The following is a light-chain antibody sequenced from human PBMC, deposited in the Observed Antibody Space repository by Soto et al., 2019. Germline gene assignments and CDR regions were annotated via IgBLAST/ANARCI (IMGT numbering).Light chain of an antibody. V-gene: IGKV1-5*03. Sequence: EIPMTLSPSTLSASVGDRVTITCRASHSISSWVAWYQQKPGKGPKLLIYKASHLESGVPLRFSGSGSGADFTLAISSLQPDDFATYYCQEYETFSPWTFGQGTKVDI. CDR2: KAS. CDR1: HSISSW. J-gene: IGKJ1*01. CDR3: QEYETFSPWT.